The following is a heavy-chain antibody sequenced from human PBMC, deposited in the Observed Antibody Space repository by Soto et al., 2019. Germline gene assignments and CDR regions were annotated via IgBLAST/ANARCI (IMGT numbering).Heavy chain of an antibody. CDR3: VYCTNGVCSQSNWFDP. Sequence: SVNVSCKASGGTFSSYAISWVRQAPGQGLEWMGGIIPIFGTANYAQKFQGRVTITADESTSTAYMELSSLRSEDTAVYYCVYCTNGVCSQSNWFDPWGQGTLVTFSS. CDR2: IIPIFGTA. J-gene: IGHJ5*02. V-gene: IGHV1-69*13. CDR1: GGTFSSYA. D-gene: IGHD2-8*01.